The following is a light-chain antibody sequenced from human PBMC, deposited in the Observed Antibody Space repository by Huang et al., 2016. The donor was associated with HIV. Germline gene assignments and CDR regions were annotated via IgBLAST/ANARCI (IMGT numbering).Light chain of an antibody. CDR3: LQYNNYPLT. Sequence: DIQMTQSPSAMSASVGDKVTITCRASQDINNALAWFQQKPGKVPKRLIFAASSLQSGVPLRFSGSGSGTDFTLTSSSLQPEDFATYYCLQYNNYPLTFGPGTKVDFK. J-gene: IGKJ3*01. V-gene: IGKV1-17*03. CDR1: QDINNA. CDR2: AAS.